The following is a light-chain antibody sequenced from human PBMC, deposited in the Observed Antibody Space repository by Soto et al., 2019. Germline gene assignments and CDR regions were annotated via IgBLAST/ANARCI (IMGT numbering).Light chain of an antibody. V-gene: IGKV4-1*01. J-gene: IGKJ2*01. CDR2: WAS. CDR3: QHYYSAPYT. CDR1: QSVLYRSNNKNY. Sequence: DIVMTQSPDSLAVSLGERATINCKSSQSVLYRSNNKNYLAWYQQKPGQPPKLLIYWASTRESGVPDRFSGGGSGTDFTLTISSLQAEDVAVYYCQHYYSAPYTFGRGTRLEIK.